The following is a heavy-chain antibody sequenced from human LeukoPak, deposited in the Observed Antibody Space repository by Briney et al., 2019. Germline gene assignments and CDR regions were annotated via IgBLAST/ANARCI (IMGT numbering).Heavy chain of an antibody. CDR3: ARYCSSTSCYHWFDP. D-gene: IGHD2-2*01. Sequence: SVKVSCKASGGTFSSYAISWVRQAPGQGLEWMGGIIPIFGTANYAQKYQGRVTITTDESTSTAYMELSSLRSEDTAVYYCARYCSSTSCYHWFDPWGQGTLVTVSS. J-gene: IGHJ5*02. CDR1: GGTFSSYA. CDR2: IIPIFGTA. V-gene: IGHV1-69*05.